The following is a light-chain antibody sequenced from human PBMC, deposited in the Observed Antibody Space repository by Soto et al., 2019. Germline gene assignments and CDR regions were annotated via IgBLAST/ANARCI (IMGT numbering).Light chain of an antibody. J-gene: IGLJ3*02. CDR3: QSYDKGV. CDR1: SGCIANNY. Sequence: NFMLTQPHSVSESPGKTVTVSCTRSSGCIANNYVQGFQQRPGSPPPTVIYENCQRPSGVPDRFSGSIDSSSSSASLTISGLRTEDEADDCCQSYDKGVFGGGTKLTVL. V-gene: IGLV6-57*01. CDR2: ENC.